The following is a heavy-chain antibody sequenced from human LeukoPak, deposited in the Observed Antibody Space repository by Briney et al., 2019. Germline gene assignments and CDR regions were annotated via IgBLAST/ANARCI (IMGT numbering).Heavy chain of an antibody. D-gene: IGHD4-17*01. CDR1: GGSISSGGYS. CDR2: IYHSGST. CDR3: ASRVGDYGDYR. V-gene: IGHV4-30-2*01. Sequence: SETLSLTCAVSGGSISSGGYSWSWIRQPPGKGLEWIGYIYHSGSTYYNPSLKSRVTISVDRTKNQFSLKLSSVTAADTAVYYCASRVGDYGDYRWGQGTLVTVSS. J-gene: IGHJ5*02.